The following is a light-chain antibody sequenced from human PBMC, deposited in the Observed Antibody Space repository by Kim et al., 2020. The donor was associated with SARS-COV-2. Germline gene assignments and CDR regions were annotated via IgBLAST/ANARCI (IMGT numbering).Light chain of an antibody. V-gene: IGLV1-44*01. CDR1: TSNTESKA. CDR2: SND. Sequence: GQRVTISCYGSTSNTESKAVNWYQQFPGTAPKLLIYSNDQRPSGVPDRISGSKVGTSGSLAISGLQSEDEADYFCEAWDDNLKGVLFGGGTQLTVL. J-gene: IGLJ2*01. CDR3: EAWDDNLKGVL.